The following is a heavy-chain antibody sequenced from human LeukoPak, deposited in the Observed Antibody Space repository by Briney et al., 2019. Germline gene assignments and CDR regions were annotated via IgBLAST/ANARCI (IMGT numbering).Heavy chain of an antibody. J-gene: IGHJ4*02. CDR3: AKEGVVRGVVRYYFDQ. CDR2: ISTSGGTT. D-gene: IGHD3-10*01. V-gene: IGHV3-23*01. CDR1: GFTFSSYD. Sequence: GGSLRLSCAASGFTFSSYDMSWVRQAPGKGLEWVSTISTSGGTTYSMKGRFTISRDNSKNTLYLQINSLKAEDTAVYYCAKEGVVRGVVRYYFDQWGQGTLVTVSS.